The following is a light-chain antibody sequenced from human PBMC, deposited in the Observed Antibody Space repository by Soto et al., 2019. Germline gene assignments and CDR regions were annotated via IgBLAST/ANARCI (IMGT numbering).Light chain of an antibody. CDR3: QHYHDSPPTWT. Sequence: EVVLTQSPGTLSLSPGEGATLSCRASQSVSSTFLAWYQQKPGQAPRLLIYGTSSRATGIPDRFSGSGSGTDFTLTISRLEPEDFAVYYCQHYHDSPPTWTFDQGTQVEIK. CDR2: GTS. J-gene: IGKJ1*01. V-gene: IGKV3-20*01. CDR1: QSVSSTF.